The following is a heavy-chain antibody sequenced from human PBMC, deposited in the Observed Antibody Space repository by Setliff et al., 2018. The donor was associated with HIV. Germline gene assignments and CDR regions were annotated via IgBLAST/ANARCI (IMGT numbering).Heavy chain of an antibody. CDR1: GYSFTNYD. V-gene: IGHV1-8*02. CDR2: MNPNSGNT. CDR3: ARGADYLGIPSYYYYYMDV. D-gene: IGHD7-27*01. J-gene: IGHJ6*03. Sequence: ASVKVSCKASGYSFTNYDIYWVRQAAGQGLEWMGWMNPNSGNTGYAQKFQGRVTMTRDTSINTAYMELRSLRSDDTAVYYCARGADYLGIPSYYYYYMDVWGKGTTVTVSS.